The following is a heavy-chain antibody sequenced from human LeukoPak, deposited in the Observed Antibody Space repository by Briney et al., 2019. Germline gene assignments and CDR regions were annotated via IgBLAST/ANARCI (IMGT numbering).Heavy chain of an antibody. J-gene: IGHJ4*02. CDR2: ISSDGNTQ. CDR1: GFTFSSYA. Sequence: PGGSLRLSCAASGFTFSSYAMHWVRQAPGKGLDWAAVISSDGNTQYYADSVKGRFTISRDSAKNSLYLQMNGLKADDTAVYYCARDGEFDYWGQGTLVTVSS. V-gene: IGHV3-30-3*01. CDR3: ARDGEFDY.